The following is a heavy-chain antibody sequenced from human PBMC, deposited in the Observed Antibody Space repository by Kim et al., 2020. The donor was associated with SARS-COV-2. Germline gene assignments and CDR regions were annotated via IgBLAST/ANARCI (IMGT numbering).Heavy chain of an antibody. D-gene: IGHD3-22*01. J-gene: IGHJ3*02. CDR3: ATDSSGYWDDAFDI. V-gene: IGHV3-20*01. CDR2: INWNGGST. CDR1: GFTFDDYG. Sequence: GGSLRLSCAASGFTFDDYGMSWVRQAPGKGLEWVSGINWNGGSTGYADSVKGRLTISRDNAKKSLYLQMNSLRAEDTALYHCATDSSGYWDDAFDIWGQGTMVTVSS.